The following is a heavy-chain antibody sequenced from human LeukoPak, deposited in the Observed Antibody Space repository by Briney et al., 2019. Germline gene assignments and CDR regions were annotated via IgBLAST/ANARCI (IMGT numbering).Heavy chain of an antibody. J-gene: IGHJ4*02. CDR3: ARTTTGYSSSWYFKLKGPYFDY. Sequence: PSETLSLTCTVSGGSISSYYWSWIRQPAGKGLEWIGRIYTSGSTNYNPSLKSRVTISVDTSKNQFSLKLSSVTAADTAVYYCARTTTGYSSSWYFKLKGPYFDYWGQGTLVTVSS. V-gene: IGHV4-4*07. CDR2: IYTSGST. D-gene: IGHD6-13*01. CDR1: GGSISSYY.